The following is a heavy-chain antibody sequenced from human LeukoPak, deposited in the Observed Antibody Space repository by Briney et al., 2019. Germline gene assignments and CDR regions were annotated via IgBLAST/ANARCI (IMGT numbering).Heavy chain of an antibody. J-gene: IGHJ4*02. CDR3: AKKLSGYDLIDY. Sequence: GGSLRLSCAASGFTFSSYAMSWVRQAPGKGLEWVSAISGSGGSTYYADSVKGRFTISRDSSKNTLYLQMNSLRAEDTAVYYCAKKLSGYDLIDYWGQGTLVTVSS. CDR1: GFTFSSYA. CDR2: ISGSGGST. V-gene: IGHV3-23*01. D-gene: IGHD5-12*01.